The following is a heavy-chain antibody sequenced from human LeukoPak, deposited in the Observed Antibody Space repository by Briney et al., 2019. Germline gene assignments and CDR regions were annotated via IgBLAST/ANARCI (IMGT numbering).Heavy chain of an antibody. Sequence: SETLSLTCAVHGGSFSGYYWSWIRQPPGKGLEWIGEINHSGSTNYNPSLKSRVTISVDTSKNQFSLKLSSVTAADTAVYYCARGFSSWVSYFDYWGQGTLVTVSS. J-gene: IGHJ4*02. CDR3: ARGFSSWVSYFDY. CDR1: GGSFSGYY. V-gene: IGHV4-34*01. D-gene: IGHD6-13*01. CDR2: INHSGST.